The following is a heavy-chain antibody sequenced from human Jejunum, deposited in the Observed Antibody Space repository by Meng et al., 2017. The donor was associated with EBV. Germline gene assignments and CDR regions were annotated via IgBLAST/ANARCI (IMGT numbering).Heavy chain of an antibody. CDR2: IHHSGRT. CDR3: ASVGYYDSSGYFTDY. D-gene: IGHD3-22*01. Sequence: QLHVSCPGLVKPSVPLSLTGACSGGSKTSTNCGSWVRHPPGKGLEWIGEIHHSGRTNYNPSLKSRVTISVDKSKNQFSLELSSVTAADTAVYFCASVGYYDSSGYFTDYWGQGTLVTVSS. J-gene: IGHJ4*02. CDR1: GGSKTSTNC. V-gene: IGHV4-4*02.